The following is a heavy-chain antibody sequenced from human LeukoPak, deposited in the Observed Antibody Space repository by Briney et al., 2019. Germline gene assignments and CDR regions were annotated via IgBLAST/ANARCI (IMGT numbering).Heavy chain of an antibody. J-gene: IGHJ6*03. D-gene: IGHD5-18*01. Sequence: SETLSLTCTVSGGSISSGSYYWSWIQQPPGKGLEWIGFIYYSGSTNYNPSLKSRVTISVGTSKNQFSLKLSSVTAADTAVYYCARVIEGGYSYGSYYYYMDVWGKGTTVTISS. CDR2: IYYSGST. V-gene: IGHV4-61*01. CDR3: ARVIEGGYSYGSYYYYMDV. CDR1: GGSISSGSYY.